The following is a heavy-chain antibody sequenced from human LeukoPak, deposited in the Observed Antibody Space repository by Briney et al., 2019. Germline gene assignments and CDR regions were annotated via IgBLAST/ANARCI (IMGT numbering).Heavy chain of an antibody. Sequence: ASVKVSCKASGGTFSSYAISWVRQAPGQGLEWMGEIIPIFGTANYAQKFQGRVTITADESTSTAYMELSSLRSEDTAVYYCARAVLTGYYTPDFDYWGQGTLVTVSS. D-gene: IGHD3-9*01. CDR2: IIPIFGTA. CDR1: GGTFSSYA. V-gene: IGHV1-69*13. J-gene: IGHJ4*02. CDR3: ARAVLTGYYTPDFDY.